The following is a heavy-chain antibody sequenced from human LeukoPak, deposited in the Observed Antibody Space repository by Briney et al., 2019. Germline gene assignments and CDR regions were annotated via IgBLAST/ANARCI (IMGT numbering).Heavy chain of an antibody. Sequence: GGSLRLSCAASRFTFSTYSMNWVSQAPGKGLEWVSSITSPVGRMYYADSLKGRITISRDNARSTLYLQMNSLRAEDTAVYYCATYGRSSGRYGFDYWGQGILVTVSS. D-gene: IGHD6-19*01. CDR3: ATYGRSSGRYGFDY. J-gene: IGHJ4*02. CDR1: RFTFSTYS. CDR2: ITSPVGRM. V-gene: IGHV3-21*01.